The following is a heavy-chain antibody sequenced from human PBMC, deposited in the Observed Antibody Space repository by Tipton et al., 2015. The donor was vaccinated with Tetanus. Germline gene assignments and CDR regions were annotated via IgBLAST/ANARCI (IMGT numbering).Heavy chain of an antibody. V-gene: IGHV3-30*03. J-gene: IGHJ5*02. CDR2: ISYGGDR. CDR1: GFMFSDYG. Sequence: SLRLSCEASGFMFSDYGMHWVRQAPGKGLEWVAMISYGGDRYYTDSVKGRFTISRDNSKHTLNLQMNSLGAEDTAVYFCARDDRPSRWTNWFDPWGQGTLVTVSS. CDR3: ARDDRPSRWTNWFDP. D-gene: IGHD2-15*01.